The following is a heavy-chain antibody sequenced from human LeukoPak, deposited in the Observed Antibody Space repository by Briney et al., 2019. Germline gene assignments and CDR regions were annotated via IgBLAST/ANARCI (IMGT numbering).Heavy chain of an antibody. V-gene: IGHV3-30-3*01. Sequence: GRSLRLSRAASGFTFSSYAMHWVRQAPGKGLEWVAVISYDGSNKYYADSVKGRFTISRDNSKDTLYLQMNSLRAEDTAVYYCARVVEDNSGWENFDFWGQGTLVTVSS. CDR1: GFTFSSYA. CDR3: ARVVEDNSGWENFDF. CDR2: ISYDGSNK. D-gene: IGHD6-19*01. J-gene: IGHJ4*02.